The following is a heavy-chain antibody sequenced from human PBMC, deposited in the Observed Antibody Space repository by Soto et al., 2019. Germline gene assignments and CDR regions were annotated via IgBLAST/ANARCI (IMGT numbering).Heavy chain of an antibody. CDR2: MNPNSGNT. V-gene: IGHV1-8*01. CDR3: ARVIYSSGWYRPTYYYYYGMDV. CDR1: GYTFTSYD. Sequence: QVQLVQSGAEVKKPGASVKVSCKASGYTFTSYDINWVRQATGQGLEWMGWMNPNSGNTGYAQKCQGRVTMTRNTSISTAYMELSSLRSEDTAVYYCARVIYSSGWYRPTYYYYYGMDVWGQGTTVTVSS. D-gene: IGHD6-19*01. J-gene: IGHJ6*02.